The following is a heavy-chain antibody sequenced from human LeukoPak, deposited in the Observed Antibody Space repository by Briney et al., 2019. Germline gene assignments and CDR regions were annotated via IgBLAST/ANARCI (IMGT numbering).Heavy chain of an antibody. D-gene: IGHD1-26*01. CDR3: ARQKWEQQGRDYYFNGLDV. CDR2: IYHTGNT. V-gene: IGHV4-30-2*01. J-gene: IGHJ6*02. CDR1: GDSISSGVYY. Sequence: PSQTLSLTCTVPGDSISSGVYYWSWIRQPPGKGLEWIGYIYHTGNTYYNPSLKSRVTILVDRSSNQFSLRLSSVTAADTAVYYCARQKWEQQGRDYYFNGLDVWGPGTTVTVSS.